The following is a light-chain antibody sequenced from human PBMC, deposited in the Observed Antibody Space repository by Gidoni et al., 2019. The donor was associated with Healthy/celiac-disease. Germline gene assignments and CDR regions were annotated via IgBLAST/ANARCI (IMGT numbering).Light chain of an antibody. CDR2: DAS. J-gene: IGKJ4*01. CDR3: QQYDNLPPLT. Sequence: DIQMTQSPSSLSASVGDRVTITCQASQDISNYLNWYQQKPGKAPKLLIYDASNLETGVPSRFSGSGSGTDFTFTISSLQTEDIETYYCQQYDNLPPLTFGGGTKVEIK. V-gene: IGKV1-33*01. CDR1: QDISNY.